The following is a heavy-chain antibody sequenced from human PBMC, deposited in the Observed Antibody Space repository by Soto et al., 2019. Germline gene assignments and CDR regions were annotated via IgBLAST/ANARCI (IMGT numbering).Heavy chain of an antibody. CDR1: GGTFSSYA. CDR3: ARSNYDFWSGYFVWFDP. Sequence: SVKVSCKASGGTFSSYAISWVRQAPGQGLEWMGGIIPIFGTANYAQKFQGRVTITADESTSTAYMELSSLRSEDTAVYYCARSNYDFWSGYFVWFDPWGQGTLVTVSS. J-gene: IGHJ5*02. CDR2: IIPIFGTA. V-gene: IGHV1-69*13. D-gene: IGHD3-3*01.